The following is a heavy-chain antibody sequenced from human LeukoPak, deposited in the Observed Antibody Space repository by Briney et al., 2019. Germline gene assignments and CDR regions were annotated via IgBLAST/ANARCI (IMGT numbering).Heavy chain of an antibody. J-gene: IGHJ3*01. CDR3: ARVSNYYS. V-gene: IGHV3-48*03. CDR1: GFTFRSCE. CDR2: ISSSGSII. D-gene: IGHD3-22*01. Sequence: GGSLRLSCAASGFTFRSCELSWVRQAPAKGLEWVSYISSSGSIIYYADSVRGRFTISRDNAKNSLYLQMNSLRAEDTAVYYCARVSNYYSWGRGTMVTVSS.